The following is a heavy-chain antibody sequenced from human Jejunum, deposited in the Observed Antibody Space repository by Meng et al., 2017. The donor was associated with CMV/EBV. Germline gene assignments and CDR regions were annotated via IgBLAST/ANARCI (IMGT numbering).Heavy chain of an antibody. CDR2: IKNDGSEK. D-gene: IGHD3-22*01. V-gene: IGHV3-7*01. CDR3: ARDMYYVSSGFFGREDY. CDR1: FSSFG. J-gene: IGHJ4*02. Sequence: FSSFGMHWVRQAPGKGLEWVANIKNDGSEKYYVNSVKGRFTISRDNAKNSLYLQMNSLRAEDTAVYYCARDMYYVSSGFFGREDYWGQGTLVTVSS.